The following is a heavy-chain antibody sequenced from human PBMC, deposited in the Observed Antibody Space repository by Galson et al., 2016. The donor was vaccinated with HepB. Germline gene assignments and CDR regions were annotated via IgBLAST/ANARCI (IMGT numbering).Heavy chain of an antibody. CDR1: GGSISGSSYY. CDR2: IYYAGRT. V-gene: IGHV4-39*01. Sequence: SETLSLTCTVSGGSISGSSYYWGWVRQPPGKGLECIGVIYYAGRTYYNPSLKSRVTISVDTSKNQFSLNLNSVTVAGTAVYYCARRGTGKNWFDPWGQGTLVTVFS. CDR3: ARRGTGKNWFDP. D-gene: IGHD1-1*01. J-gene: IGHJ5*02.